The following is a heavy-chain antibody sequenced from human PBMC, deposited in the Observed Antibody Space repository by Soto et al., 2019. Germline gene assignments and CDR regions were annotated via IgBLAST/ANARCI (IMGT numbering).Heavy chain of an antibody. V-gene: IGHV3-11*01. Sequence: SLRLSYSASVFTFSDYYMGWFRQAPGKGLEWISFVDRTGSPLFYADSVKGRFTISRDNAKNSLFLQMNSPRVEDTAVYSCTRGGSLYDRTKGDYWGPGTQVTVSS. CDR1: VFTFSDYY. CDR3: TRGGSLYDRTKGDY. CDR2: VDRTGSPL. J-gene: IGHJ4*02. D-gene: IGHD3-16*01.